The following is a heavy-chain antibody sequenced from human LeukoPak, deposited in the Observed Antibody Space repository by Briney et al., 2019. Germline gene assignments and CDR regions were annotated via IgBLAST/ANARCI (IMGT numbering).Heavy chain of an antibody. D-gene: IGHD3-9*01. CDR1: GFTFSNYA. V-gene: IGHV3-23*01. CDR3: AKWGDYDVLTGYYDSDY. CDR2: IFGSGAST. Sequence: PGASLRLSCAASGFTFSNYAMSWVRHAPGKGLEWVSAIFGSGASTYYADSVKGRFTISRDNSKNSLYLQMDSLRAEDTALYYCAKWGDYDVLTGYYDSDYWGQGTLVTVSS. J-gene: IGHJ4*02.